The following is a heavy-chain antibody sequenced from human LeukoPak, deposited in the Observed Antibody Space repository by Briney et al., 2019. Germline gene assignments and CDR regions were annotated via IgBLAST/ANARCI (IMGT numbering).Heavy chain of an antibody. CDR3: AAPLVPVDNPYWYFDL. CDR2: IHDTGST. Sequence: PSETLSLTCTVSGGSISRSNWWSWVRQPPGKGLEWIGEIHDTGSTNYNPPLKSRVTMSLDKSKNQFSLNLNSVTAADTAVYYCAAPLVPVDNPYWYFDLWGRGTLVTVSS. CDR1: GGSISRSNW. V-gene: IGHV4-4*02. D-gene: IGHD6-13*01. J-gene: IGHJ2*01.